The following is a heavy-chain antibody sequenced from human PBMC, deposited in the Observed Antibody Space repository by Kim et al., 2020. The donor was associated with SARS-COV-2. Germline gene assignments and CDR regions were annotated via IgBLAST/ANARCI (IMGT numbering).Heavy chain of an antibody. J-gene: IGHJ4*02. V-gene: IGHV4-34*01. Sequence: SETLSLTCAVYGGSFSGYYWSWIRQPPGKGLEWIGEINHSGSTNYNPSLKSRVTISVDTSKNQFSLKLSSVTAADTAVYYCARGFLHYYDSSGLYYFDYWGQGTLVTVSS. CDR3: ARGFLHYYDSSGLYYFDY. CDR2: INHSGST. CDR1: GGSFSGYY. D-gene: IGHD3-22*01.